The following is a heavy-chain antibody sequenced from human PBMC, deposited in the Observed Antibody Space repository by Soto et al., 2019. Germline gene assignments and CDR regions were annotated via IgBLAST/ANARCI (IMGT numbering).Heavy chain of an antibody. V-gene: IGHV1-24*01. CDR2: FDPQDGET. J-gene: IGHJ5*02. D-gene: IGHD2-8*01. Sequence: GASVKVSCKVSGYTLTELSMHWVRQAPGKGLEWMGAFDPQDGETIYAQKFQGRVTMTEDTSTDTAYMELSSLRSEDTAVYYCATRGVDCTNRVCHLTRRWFDPWGQGTLVTVSS. CDR1: GYTLTELS. CDR3: ATRGVDCTNRVCHLTRRWFDP.